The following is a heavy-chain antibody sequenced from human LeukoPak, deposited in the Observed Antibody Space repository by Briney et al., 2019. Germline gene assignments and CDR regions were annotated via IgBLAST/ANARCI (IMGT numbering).Heavy chain of an antibody. V-gene: IGHV3-30*18. J-gene: IGHJ4*02. D-gene: IGHD6-13*01. CDR3: AKDRWQQLVPLDY. CDR1: GFTFSSYG. Sequence: PGRSLRLSCAASGFTFSSYGMHWVRQAPGKGLEWVAVISYDGSNKYYADSVKGRFTISRDNSKNTLYLQMNSLRAEDTAVYYCAKDRWQQLVPLDYWGQGTLVTVSS. CDR2: ISYDGSNK.